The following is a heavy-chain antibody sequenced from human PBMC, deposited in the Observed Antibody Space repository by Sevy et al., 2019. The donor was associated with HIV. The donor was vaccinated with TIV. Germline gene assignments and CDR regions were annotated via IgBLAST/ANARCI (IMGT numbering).Heavy chain of an antibody. CDR1: GFTFNYAW. CDR2: IKSKTDGGTA. V-gene: IGHV3-15*01. J-gene: IGHJ6*02. Sequence: GGSLRLSCAASGFTFNYAWMSWVRQAPGKGLEWVGRIKSKTDGGTADYAAHVKGRFTISRDDSENTLYLQMNSLKTEDTAVYYCASVVKNDFWVGHVNYYGLDVWGQGTTVTVSS. D-gene: IGHD3-3*01. CDR3: ASVVKNDFWVGHVNYYGLDV.